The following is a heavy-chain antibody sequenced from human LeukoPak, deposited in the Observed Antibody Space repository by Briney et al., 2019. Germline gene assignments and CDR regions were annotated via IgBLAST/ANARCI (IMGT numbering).Heavy chain of an antibody. CDR2: ISGSGGST. CDR1: GFTFSSYG. Sequence: PGGSLRLSCAASGFTFSSYGMSWVRQAPGKGLEWVSAISGSGGSTYYADSVKGRFTISRDKSKNTLYLQMNSLRDEDTAVYYCAKMDCTNGVCHFDYWGQGTPVTVSS. V-gene: IGHV3-23*01. D-gene: IGHD2-8*01. J-gene: IGHJ4*02. CDR3: AKMDCTNGVCHFDY.